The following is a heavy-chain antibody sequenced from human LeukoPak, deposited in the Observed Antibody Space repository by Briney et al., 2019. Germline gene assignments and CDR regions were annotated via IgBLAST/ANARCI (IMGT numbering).Heavy chain of an antibody. CDR1: GFAFSSYW. V-gene: IGHV3-7*01. CDR2: MNQDGSGK. J-gene: IGHJ4*02. D-gene: IGHD1-26*01. Sequence: GGSLRLSCAASGFAFSSYWMSWVRQAPGKGLEWVANMNQDGSGKYYVDSVRGRFTISRDNAKNSLYLQMSSLRVEDTAVYYCARGGSIGGQGTLVTVSS. CDR3: ARGGSI.